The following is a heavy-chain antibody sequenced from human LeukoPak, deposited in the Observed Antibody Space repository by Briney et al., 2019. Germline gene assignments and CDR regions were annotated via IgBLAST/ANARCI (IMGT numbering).Heavy chain of an antibody. CDR1: GFTFSSYG. CDR3: AKDRGQSWLQFGTVDY. V-gene: IGHV3-30*02. CDR2: IRYDGSNK. Sequence: PGGSLRLSCAASGFTFSSYGKHWVRQAPGKGLEWVAFIRYDGSNKYYADSVKGRFTISRDNSKNTLYLQMNSLRAEDTAVYYCAKDRGQSWLQFGTVDYCGQRTLVTVSS. J-gene: IGHJ4*02. D-gene: IGHD5-24*01.